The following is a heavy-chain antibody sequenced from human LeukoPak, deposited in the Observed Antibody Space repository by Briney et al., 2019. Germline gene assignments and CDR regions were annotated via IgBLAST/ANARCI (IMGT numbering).Heavy chain of an antibody. D-gene: IGHD3-9*01. J-gene: IGHJ4*02. CDR1: GFTFSSYG. V-gene: IGHV3-23*01. Sequence: GGSLRLSCAASGFTFSSYGMGWVRQARGKGLGWVSSIIGIGGSTYYADSVKGRFTISRDNSKTTLYLQMNSLRAEDTAVYYCANPRHRSIRYFDWLSEGFDYWGQGTLVTVSS. CDR3: ANPRHRSIRYFDWLSEGFDY. CDR2: IIGIGGST.